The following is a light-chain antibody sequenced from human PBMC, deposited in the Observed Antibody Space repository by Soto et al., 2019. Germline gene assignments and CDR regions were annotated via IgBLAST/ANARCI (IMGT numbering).Light chain of an antibody. CDR1: GSNIGRNF. CDR2: DNS. CDR3: GTWDNSLSAYV. J-gene: IGLJ1*01. V-gene: IGLV1-51*01. Sequence: QSVLTQPPSVSAAPGQKVTISCSGSGSNIGRNFVSWYQHLPGTAPKLLIYDNSQRPSGIPDRFSGSKSGSSATLGITGLQTGDEADYYCGTWDNSLSAYVFGVGTKVTVL.